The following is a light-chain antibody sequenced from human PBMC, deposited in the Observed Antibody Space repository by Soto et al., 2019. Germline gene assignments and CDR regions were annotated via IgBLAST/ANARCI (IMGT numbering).Light chain of an antibody. CDR1: QSVSSN. J-gene: IGKJ2*01. V-gene: IGKV3-15*01. CDR2: GAS. Sequence: EIVMTQSPATLSVSPGERATLSCRASQSVSSNLAWYQQNPGQAPRLLIYGASTRATCIPARFSGSVSGTEFTLTISSLQSEDFAVYYCQQYNNWPRTFGQGTKLEIK. CDR3: QQYNNWPRT.